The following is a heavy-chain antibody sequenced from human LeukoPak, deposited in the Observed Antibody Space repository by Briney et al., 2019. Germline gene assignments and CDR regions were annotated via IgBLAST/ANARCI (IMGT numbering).Heavy chain of an antibody. CDR1: GFTFSSYA. J-gene: IGHJ4*02. V-gene: IGHV3-30-3*01. D-gene: IGHD6-6*01. CDR2: ISYDGSNK. Sequence: GGSLRLSCAASGFTFSSYAMHWVRQAPGKGLEWVAVISYDGSNKYYADSVKSRFTISRDNSKNTLYLQMNSLRAEDTAVYYCARYSSSSIDYWGQGTLVTVSS. CDR3: ARYSSSSIDY.